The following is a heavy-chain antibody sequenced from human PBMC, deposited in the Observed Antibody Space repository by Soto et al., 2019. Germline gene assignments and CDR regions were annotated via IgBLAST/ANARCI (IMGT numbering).Heavy chain of an antibody. V-gene: IGHV3-7*01. CDR3: ARPYGSGSYPLDYFDY. CDR1: AFTFSSSW. J-gene: IGHJ4*02. CDR2: IKQDGSDK. D-gene: IGHD3-10*01. Sequence: GGSLRLSCAASAFTFSSSWMSWVRQAPGKGLEWVANIKQDGSDKIYVDSVKGRFTISRDNADNSLYLQMNSLRAEDTAVYYCARPYGSGSYPLDYFDYWGQGTLVTVSS.